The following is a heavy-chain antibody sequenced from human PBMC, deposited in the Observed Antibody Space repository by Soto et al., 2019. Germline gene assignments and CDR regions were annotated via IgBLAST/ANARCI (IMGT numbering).Heavy chain of an antibody. CDR3: AKGPGDKLWFGAPRFDY. CDR2: ISGSGGST. J-gene: IGHJ4*02. D-gene: IGHD3-10*01. CDR1: GFTFSSYA. Sequence: EVQLLESGGGLVQPGGSLRLSCAASGFTFSSYAMSWVRQAPGKGLEWVSAISGSGGSTYYADSVKGRYTISRDNSKNTLYLQRNSLRAEDTAVYYCAKGPGDKLWFGAPRFDYWGQGTLVTVSS. V-gene: IGHV3-23*01.